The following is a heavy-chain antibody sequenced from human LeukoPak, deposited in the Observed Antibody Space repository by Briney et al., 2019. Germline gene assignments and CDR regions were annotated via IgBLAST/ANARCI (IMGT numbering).Heavy chain of an antibody. CDR3: ARAPYNWNLGGPNNWFDP. CDR1: GYTFTSYG. V-gene: IGHV1-18*01. CDR2: ISAYNGNT. J-gene: IGHJ5*02. Sequence: ASVTVSCKASGYTFTSYGISWVRQAPGQGLEWMGWISAYNGNTNYAQKLQGRVTMTTDTSTSTAYMELRSLRSDDTAVYYCARAPYNWNLGGPNNWFDPWGQGTLVTVSS. D-gene: IGHD1-7*01.